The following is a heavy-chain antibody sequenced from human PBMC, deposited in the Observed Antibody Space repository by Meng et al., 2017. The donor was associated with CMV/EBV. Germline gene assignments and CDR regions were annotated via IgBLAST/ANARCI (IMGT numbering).Heavy chain of an antibody. Sequence: GESLKISCAASGFTFSSYAMSWVRQAPGKGLEWVSAISGSGGSTYYADSVKGRFTISRDNSKNTLYLQMNSLRAEDTAVYYCALYVWGSWRGMDVWGQGTTVTVSS. J-gene: IGHJ6*02. D-gene: IGHD3-16*01. CDR1: GFTFSSYA. V-gene: IGHV3-23*01. CDR3: ALYVWGSWRGMDV. CDR2: ISGSGGST.